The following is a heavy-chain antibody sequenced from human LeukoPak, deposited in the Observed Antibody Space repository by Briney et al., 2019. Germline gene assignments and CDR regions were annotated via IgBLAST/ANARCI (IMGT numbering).Heavy chain of an antibody. CDR1: GYRITSYW. Sequence: GESLKISCKGSGYRITSYWIGWVRQMPGKGLEWMGIIYPGDSDTRYSPSFQGQVTISADTSISTAYLQWSSLKASDTAMYYCARLSYYDTSGYYGFDYWGQGTLVTVSS. J-gene: IGHJ4*02. D-gene: IGHD3-22*01. CDR3: ARLSYYDTSGYYGFDY. V-gene: IGHV5-51*01. CDR2: IYPGDSDT.